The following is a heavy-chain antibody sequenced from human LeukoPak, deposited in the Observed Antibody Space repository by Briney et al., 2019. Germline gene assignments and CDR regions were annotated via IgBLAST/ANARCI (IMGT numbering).Heavy chain of an antibody. CDR3: ARNAGGRYYGSRQVGYYNGMDV. V-gene: IGHV1-69*02. CDR2: IIPILGIP. D-gene: IGHD3-10*01. Sequence: SVKVSCKASEGSFSSYPISWVRQAPGHGLEWLGKIIPILGIPNYAQKFQGRVTITADKSTSTAYMELSSLRSEDTAVYYCARNAGGRYYGSRQVGYYNGMDVWGQGTTVTVSS. CDR1: EGSFSSYP. J-gene: IGHJ6*02.